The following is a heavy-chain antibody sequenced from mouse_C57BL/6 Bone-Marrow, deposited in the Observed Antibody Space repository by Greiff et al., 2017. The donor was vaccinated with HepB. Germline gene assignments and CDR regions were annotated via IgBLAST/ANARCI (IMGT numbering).Heavy chain of an antibody. CDR1: GYSITSDY. D-gene: IGHD1-1*01. J-gene: IGHJ1*03. CDR3: ARSPYYYGSSYWYFDV. V-gene: IGHV3-8*01. CDR2: ISYSGST. Sequence: ESGPGLAKPSQTLSLTCSVTGYSITSDYWNWIRKFPGNKLEYMGYISYSGSTYYNPSLKSRISITRDTSKNQYYLQLNSVTTEDTATYYCARSPYYYGSSYWYFDVWGTGTTVTVSS.